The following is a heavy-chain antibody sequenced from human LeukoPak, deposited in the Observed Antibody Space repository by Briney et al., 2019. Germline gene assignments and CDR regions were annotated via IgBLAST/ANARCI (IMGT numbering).Heavy chain of an antibody. Sequence: GRSLRLSCAASGFTFSSYAMHWVRQAPGKGLEWVAVISYDGSNKYYADSVKGRFTISRDNSKNTLYLQMNSLRAEDTAVYYCARDGSPQWLSAENWFDPWGQGTLVTVSS. V-gene: IGHV3-30-3*01. CDR1: GFTFSSYA. CDR2: ISYDGSNK. CDR3: ARDGSPQWLSAENWFDP. D-gene: IGHD3-22*01. J-gene: IGHJ5*02.